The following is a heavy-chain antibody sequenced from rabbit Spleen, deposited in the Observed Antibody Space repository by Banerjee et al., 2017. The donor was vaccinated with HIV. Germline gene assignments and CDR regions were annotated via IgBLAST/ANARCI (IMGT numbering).Heavy chain of an antibody. D-gene: IGHD4-2*01. CDR1: GFSFSRSYG. CDR3: ARDPAGREDFDL. V-gene: IGHV1S45*01. Sequence: QEQLVESGGVLVKPEGYLTVTCTAAGFSFSRSYGICWVRQATGKWLEWIACIYGGSSAITAYASWAKGRLSISKPSSSTVTLQMTSLTAADTATYFCARDPAGREDFDLWGPGTLVTVS. CDR2: IYGGSSAIT. J-gene: IGHJ4*01.